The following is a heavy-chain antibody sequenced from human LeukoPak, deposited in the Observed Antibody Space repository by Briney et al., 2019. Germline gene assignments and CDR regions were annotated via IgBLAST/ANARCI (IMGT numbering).Heavy chain of an antibody. D-gene: IGHD3-10*01. J-gene: IGHJ4*02. CDR2: ISGSGGST. CDR3: AKDKGLYYYGSGSYDDY. V-gene: IGHV3-23*01. Sequence: GSLRLSCAASGFTFNSYAMSWVRQAPGKGLEWVSAISGSGGSTYYADSVRGRFTISRDNSKNTLYLQMNSLRAEDTAIYYCAKDKGLYYYGSGSYDDYWGQGTLVTVSS. CDR1: GFTFNSYA.